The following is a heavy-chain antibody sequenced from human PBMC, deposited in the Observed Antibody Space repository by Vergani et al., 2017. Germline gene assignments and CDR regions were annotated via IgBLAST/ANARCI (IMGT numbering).Heavy chain of an antibody. D-gene: IGHD3-10*01. CDR1: GGSISSGDYY. V-gene: IGHV4-30-4*08. CDR3: ARVGVVRGVSYYYYYCGMDV. J-gene: IGHJ6*02. Sequence: QVQLQESGPGLVKPSQTLSLTCTVSGGSISSGDYYWSWIRQPPGKGLEWIGYIYYSGSTYYNPSLKSRVTISVDTSKNQFSLKLSSVTAADTAVYYCARVGVVRGVSYYYYYCGMDVWGQXP. CDR2: IYYSGST.